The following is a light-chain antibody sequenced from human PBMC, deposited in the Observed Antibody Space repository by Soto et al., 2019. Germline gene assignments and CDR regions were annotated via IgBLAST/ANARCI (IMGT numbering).Light chain of an antibody. Sequence: DIQMTQSPSSLSTSVGDRVTITCRAGQSISNYLNWYQHKPGKAPILLIYAASSLQSGVPARFRGSGSGTDFNLTIISLQPEDFATYYCQQSFSTPSYTFGLGTKLEV. V-gene: IGKV1-39*01. J-gene: IGKJ2*01. CDR1: QSISNY. CDR2: AAS. CDR3: QQSFSTPSYT.